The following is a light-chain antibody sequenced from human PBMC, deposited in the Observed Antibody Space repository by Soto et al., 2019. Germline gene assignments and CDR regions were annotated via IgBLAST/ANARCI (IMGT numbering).Light chain of an antibody. Sequence: IVLTQSPGTLSLSPGERTTLSCRASQSVSSTYVAWYQQKSGQAPRLLIYGASSRATGIPDRFSGSGSGTDFTLTISRLEPEDFAVYYCQQYGSSLPITFGQGTRLEI. CDR2: GAS. CDR1: QSVSSTY. CDR3: QQYGSSLPIT. V-gene: IGKV3-20*01. J-gene: IGKJ5*01.